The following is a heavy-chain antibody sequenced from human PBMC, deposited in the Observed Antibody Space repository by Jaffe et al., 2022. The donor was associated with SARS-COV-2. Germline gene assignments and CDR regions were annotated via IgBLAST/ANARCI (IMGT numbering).Heavy chain of an antibody. V-gene: IGHV3-21*06. CDR3: SPLGLTDL. J-gene: IGHJ4*02. CDR1: GFIFRSYT. D-gene: IGHD1-26*01. CDR2: VSVSGDYK. Sequence: DVHLVESGGGLVKPGGSLRLSCSASGFIFRSYTLNWVRQPPGKGLQWVSSVSVSGDYKYYADSVMGRFTISRDNANNFLYLHMNSLRADDTAVYYCSPLGLTDLWGQGTLVTVSS.